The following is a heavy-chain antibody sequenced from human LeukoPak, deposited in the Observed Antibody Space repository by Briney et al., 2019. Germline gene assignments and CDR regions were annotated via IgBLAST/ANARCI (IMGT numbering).Heavy chain of an antibody. J-gene: IGHJ4*02. CDR3: ARASDSELGTLDY. Sequence: SETLSLTCTVSGGSINNYYWSWIRQPPGKGLEWIGYIYYSGSTNYNPSLKSRVTISVDTSKNQFSLKLSSVTAADTAVYYCARASDSELGTLDYWGQGTLVTVSS. CDR1: GGSINNYY. V-gene: IGHV4-59*12. D-gene: IGHD2-21*01. CDR2: IYYSGST.